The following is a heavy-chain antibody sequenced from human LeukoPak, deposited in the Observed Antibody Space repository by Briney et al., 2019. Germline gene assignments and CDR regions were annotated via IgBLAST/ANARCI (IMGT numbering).Heavy chain of an antibody. CDR1: GFTFSSYA. CDR2: LSGSGGST. D-gene: IGHD2-21*02. CDR3: AKEAYCGGNCYFDY. J-gene: IGHJ4*02. V-gene: IGHV3-23*01. Sequence: GGSLRLSCAASGFTFSSYAMSWVRQAPGKGLEWVSSLSGSGGSTYYADSVKGRFTTSRDNSKNTLYLQMNSLRAEDTAVYYCAKEAYCGGNCYFDYWGQGTLVTVSS.